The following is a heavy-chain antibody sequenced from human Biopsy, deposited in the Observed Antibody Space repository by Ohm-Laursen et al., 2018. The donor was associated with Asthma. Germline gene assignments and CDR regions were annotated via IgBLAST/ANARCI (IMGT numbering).Heavy chain of an antibody. CDR1: GTHFGSYN. Sequence: RSLRLSCAASGTHFGSYNMHWARQAPGKGLEWVAVITFDGSTQHYGDPVKGRFTISRDNSKNMLFLQMNSLRAEDTAVYYCSRDTLGYYFDIWGQGTQVTVSS. CDR2: ITFDGSTQ. CDR3: SRDTLGYYFDI. V-gene: IGHV3-30-3*01. J-gene: IGHJ4*02. D-gene: IGHD6-13*01.